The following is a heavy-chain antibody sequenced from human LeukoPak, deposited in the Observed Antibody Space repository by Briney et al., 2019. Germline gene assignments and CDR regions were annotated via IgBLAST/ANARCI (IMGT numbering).Heavy chain of an antibody. CDR1: GFTFSSYS. Sequence: PGGSLRLSCAASGFTFSSYSMNWVRQAPGKGLEWVSYISSGSNTIYYADSVKGRFTISRDNAKNSLFLQMNSLRAEDTAVDYCARTPSGYETDYYFDYWGQGTLVTVSS. J-gene: IGHJ4*02. CDR3: ARTPSGYETDYYFDY. CDR2: ISSGSNTI. D-gene: IGHD5-12*01. V-gene: IGHV3-48*01.